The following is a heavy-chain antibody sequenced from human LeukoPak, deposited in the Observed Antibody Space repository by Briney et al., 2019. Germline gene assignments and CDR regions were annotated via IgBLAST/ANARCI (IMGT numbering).Heavy chain of an antibody. J-gene: IGHJ4*02. CDR2: IYYSGST. D-gene: IGHD3-10*01. V-gene: IGHV4-59*08. Sequence: SETLSLTCTVPGDSINNYYWSWIRQSPGKGLEWIGYIYYSGSTKYNPSLKSRVIILVDTSKNQFSLKLSSVTAADTATYYCARHRGSGSPYFDYWGQGTLVTVSS. CDR1: GDSINNYY. CDR3: ARHRGSGSPYFDY.